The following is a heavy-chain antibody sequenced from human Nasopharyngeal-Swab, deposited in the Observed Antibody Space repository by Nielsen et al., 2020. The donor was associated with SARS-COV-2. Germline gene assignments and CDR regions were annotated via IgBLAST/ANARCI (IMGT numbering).Heavy chain of an antibody. V-gene: IGHV4-31*03. CDR2: IYYSGST. CDR3: ARGLLLYYYGSGKGYYYMDV. J-gene: IGHJ6*03. D-gene: IGHD3-10*01. CDR1: GGSISSGGYY. Sequence: SETLSLTCTVSGGSISSGGYYWSWIRQHPGKGLEWIGYIYYSGSTYYNPSLKSRVTISVDTSKNQFSLKLSSVTAADTAVYYCARGLLLYYYGSGKGYYYMDVWGKGTTVTVSS.